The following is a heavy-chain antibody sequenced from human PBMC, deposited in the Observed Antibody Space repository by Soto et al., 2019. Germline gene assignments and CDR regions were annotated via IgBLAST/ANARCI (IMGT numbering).Heavy chain of an antibody. J-gene: IGHJ6*03. D-gene: IGHD3-10*01. CDR2: INHSGGT. CDR3: ARENSGSGELRGYYNMDV. Sequence: QVQLQQWGPGLLKPSETLSLTCAVYSGSFSGYHWNWIRQPPGKGLEWIGEINHSGGTNYNPSLKSRVTISVATYMHQFSLELSSVTAAHTAVYYCARENSGSGELRGYYNMDVWGKGTTVTVSS. V-gene: IGHV4-34*01. CDR1: SGSFSGYH.